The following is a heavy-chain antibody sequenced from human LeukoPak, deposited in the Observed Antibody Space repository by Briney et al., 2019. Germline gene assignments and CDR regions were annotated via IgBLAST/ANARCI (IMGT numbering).Heavy chain of an antibody. V-gene: IGHV5-51*01. Sequence: GESLKISCKGSGYSFTSYWIGWVRQMPGEGLEWMGIIYPGDSDTRYSPSFQGQVTISADKSITTAYLQWSSLKASDTAMYYCATTYYYYGSGSASFDHWGQGTLVTVSS. D-gene: IGHD3-10*01. CDR1: GYSFTSYW. CDR3: ATTYYYYGSGSASFDH. CDR2: IYPGDSDT. J-gene: IGHJ4*02.